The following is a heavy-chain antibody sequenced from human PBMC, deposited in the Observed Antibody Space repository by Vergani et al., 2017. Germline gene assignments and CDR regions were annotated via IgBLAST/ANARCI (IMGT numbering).Heavy chain of an antibody. CDR3: AKGRGYYGSGSQQLDY. J-gene: IGHJ4*02. V-gene: IGHV3-7*03. CDR1: GFTFSSYW. D-gene: IGHD3-10*01. Sequence: EVQLVESGGGLVQPGGSLRLSCAASGFTFSSYWMSWVRQAPGKGLEWVANIKQDGSEKYYVDSVKGRFTISRDNAKNSLYLQMNSLRAEDTAVYYCAKGRGYYGSGSQQLDYWGQGTLVTVSS. CDR2: IKQDGSEK.